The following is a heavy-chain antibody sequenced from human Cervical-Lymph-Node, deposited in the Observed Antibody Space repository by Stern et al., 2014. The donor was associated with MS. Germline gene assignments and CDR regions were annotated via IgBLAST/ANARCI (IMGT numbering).Heavy chain of an antibody. J-gene: IGHJ4*02. V-gene: IGHV4/OR15-8*02. CDR1: GASLSGGNW. D-gene: IGHD3-16*01. CDR2: SFNAGDT. CDR3: ARGGGTDSPTYDY. Sequence: QVQLQESGPGLVKPSGTLSLTCTVSGASLSGGNWWTWVRQPPGKGLEWIGESFNAGDTNYTPSLRGRVIMLIDSSKSQFSLQLTSVTAADTAVYYCARGGGTDSPTYDYWGQGTLVTVS.